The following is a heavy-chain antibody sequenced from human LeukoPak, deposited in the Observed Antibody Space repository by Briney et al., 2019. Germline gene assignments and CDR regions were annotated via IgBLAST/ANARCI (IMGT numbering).Heavy chain of an antibody. Sequence: ASVKVSCKASGGTFSSYGISWVRQAPGQGLEWMGGIMTIFGTTNYAQKLQGRVTITADESTSTAYMELSSLRSEDTAVYYCATGPDSLWSGYPFWGQGTLVTVSS. CDR2: IMTIFGTT. J-gene: IGHJ4*02. V-gene: IGHV1-69*13. CDR3: ATGPDSLWSGYPF. CDR1: GGTFSSYG. D-gene: IGHD3-3*01.